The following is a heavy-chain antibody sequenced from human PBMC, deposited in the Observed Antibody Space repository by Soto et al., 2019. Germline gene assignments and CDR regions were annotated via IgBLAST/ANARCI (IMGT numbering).Heavy chain of an antibody. Sequence: GSLRLSCAASGFTFRSYAIHWVRQAPGKGLEWVAVISRDGSNKYYVDSVKGRFTISRDKSKDTVYLQMNSLRDEDSAMFYCARSRSGAVADSFDFWGQGTLVTVSS. D-gene: IGHD3-10*01. V-gene: IGHV3-30*04. J-gene: IGHJ4*02. CDR1: GFTFRSYA. CDR2: ISRDGSNK. CDR3: ARSRSGAVADSFDF.